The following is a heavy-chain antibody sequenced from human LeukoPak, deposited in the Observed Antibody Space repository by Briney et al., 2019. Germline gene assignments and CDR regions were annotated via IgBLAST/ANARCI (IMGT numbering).Heavy chain of an antibody. CDR2: ISSSGSTI. V-gene: IGHV3-48*04. J-gene: IGHJ5*02. Sequence: GGSLRLSCAASGFTFSSYAMHWVRQAPGKGLEWVSYISSSGSTIYYADSVKGRFTISRDNAKNSLYLQMNSLRAEDTAVYYCARSPYSSSWYNWFDPWGQGTLVTVSS. D-gene: IGHD6-13*01. CDR3: ARSPYSSSWYNWFDP. CDR1: GFTFSSYA.